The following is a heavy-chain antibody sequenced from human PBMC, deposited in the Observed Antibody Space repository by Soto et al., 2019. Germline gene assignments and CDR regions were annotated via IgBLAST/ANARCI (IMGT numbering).Heavy chain of an antibody. V-gene: IGHV1-3*01. D-gene: IGHD3-10*01. CDR2: INAGNGNT. Sequence: QVQLVQSGAEVKKPGASVKVSCKASGYTFTSYAMHWVRQAPGQRLEWMGWINAGNGNTKYSQKFQGRVTITRDTSASTAYMELSSLRSEDTAVYYCARVWAGSGSHADYYFDYWGQGTLVTVSS. CDR3: ARVWAGSGSHADYYFDY. CDR1: GYTFTSYA. J-gene: IGHJ4*02.